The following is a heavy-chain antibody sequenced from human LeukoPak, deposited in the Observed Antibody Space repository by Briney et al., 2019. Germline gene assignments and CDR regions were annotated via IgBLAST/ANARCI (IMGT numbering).Heavy chain of an antibody. J-gene: IGHJ4*02. CDR2: ISGSNT. CDR1: GFTISSDA. CDR3: AKRRSRNTGPFDY. D-gene: IGHD5-18*01. V-gene: IGHV3-23*01. Sequence: GGSLRLSCAASGFTISSDALTWVRLAPGKGLECVSGISGSNTYYAESVKGRFPISRDDSNNMLYLQMNSLSAEDPAVYYCAKRRSRNTGPFDYWGQGTLVTVSP.